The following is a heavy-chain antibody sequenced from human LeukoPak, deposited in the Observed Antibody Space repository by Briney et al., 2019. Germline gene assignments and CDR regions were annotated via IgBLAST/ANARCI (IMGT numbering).Heavy chain of an antibody. CDR2: ISYDGSNK. V-gene: IGHV3-30-3*01. CDR1: GFTFSSYV. CDR3: ARWGRILTVAANFDY. Sequence: PGRSLRLSCAASGFTFSSYVMHWVRQAPGKGLEWVAVISYDGSNKYYADSVKGRFTISRDNSKNTLYLQMNSLRAEDTAVYYCARWGRILTVAANFDYWGQGTLVTVSS. J-gene: IGHJ4*02. D-gene: IGHD2-15*01.